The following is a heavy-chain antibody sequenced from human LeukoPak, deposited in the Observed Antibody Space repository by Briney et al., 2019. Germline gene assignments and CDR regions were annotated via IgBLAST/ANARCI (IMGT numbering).Heavy chain of an antibody. J-gene: IGHJ3*02. CDR1: GGSISSYY. D-gene: IGHD3-16*01. Sequence: PSETLSLTCTVSGGSISSYYWSWIRQPPGKGLEWIGYIYYSGSTNYNPSLKSRVTISVDTSKNQFSLKLSSVTAADTAVYYCARVMITFGVLDAFDIWGQGTMVTVSS. CDR2: IYYSGST. V-gene: IGHV4-59*01. CDR3: ARVMITFGVLDAFDI.